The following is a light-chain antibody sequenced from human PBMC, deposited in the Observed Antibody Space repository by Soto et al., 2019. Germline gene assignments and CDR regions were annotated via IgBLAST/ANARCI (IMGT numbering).Light chain of an antibody. V-gene: IGLV2-14*01. CDR2: DVN. CDR3: SSYTSSSTHVV. CDR1: SSDVGGYNY. J-gene: IGLJ2*01. Sequence: QSALTQPASVSGSPGQSITISCTGTSSDVGGYNYVSWYQQHPDKAPKLMIYDVNNRPSGISNRFSGSKSGNTASLTISGLQAEDEADYYCSSYTSSSTHVVFGGGT.